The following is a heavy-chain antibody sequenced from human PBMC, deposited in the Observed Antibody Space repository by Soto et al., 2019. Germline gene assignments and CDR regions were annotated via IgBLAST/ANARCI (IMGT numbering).Heavy chain of an antibody. CDR1: EFSVSSNY. Sequence: EVQLVDSGGGLVQPGESLRLSCAASEFSVSSNYMSWVRQAPGKGLEWVSVIYASGATYYADSVRGRFTISRDSSKNTLYLQMNSLRAEDTAVYYCARNPYCFTSAFYHTDYGGQGTLVTVSS. D-gene: IGHD2-15*01. CDR2: IYASGAT. CDR3: ARNPYCFTSAFYHTDY. V-gene: IGHV3-66*01. J-gene: IGHJ4*02.